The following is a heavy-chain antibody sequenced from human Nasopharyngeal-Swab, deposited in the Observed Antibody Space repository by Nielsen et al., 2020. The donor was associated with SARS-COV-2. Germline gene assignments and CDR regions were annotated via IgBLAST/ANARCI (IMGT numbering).Heavy chain of an antibody. V-gene: IGHV3-7*03. CDR1: GFTFSSYW. D-gene: IGHD2-21*02. CDR2: IKQDGSEK. Sequence: GESLKISCAAFGFTFSSYWMSWVRQAPGKGLEWVANIKQDGSEKYYVDSVKGRFTISRDNAKNSLYLQMNSLRAEDTAVYYCARLGGDGWYFDLWGRGTLVTVSS. J-gene: IGHJ2*01. CDR3: ARLGGDGWYFDL.